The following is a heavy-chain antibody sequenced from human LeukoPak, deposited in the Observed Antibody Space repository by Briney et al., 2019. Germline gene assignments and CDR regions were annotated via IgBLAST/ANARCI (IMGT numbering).Heavy chain of an antibody. J-gene: IGHJ6*02. Sequence: WGSLRLSCAASGFTFSSYAMSWVRQAPRKGLEWVSAISSSGGSTYYADSVKGRFTISGDNSKNTLYLQMNSLRAEDTAVYYCAKEARYYYGSQTRMDVWGQGTTVTVSS. CDR2: ISSSGGST. CDR1: GFTFSSYA. D-gene: IGHD3-10*01. V-gene: IGHV3-23*01. CDR3: AKEARYYYGSQTRMDV.